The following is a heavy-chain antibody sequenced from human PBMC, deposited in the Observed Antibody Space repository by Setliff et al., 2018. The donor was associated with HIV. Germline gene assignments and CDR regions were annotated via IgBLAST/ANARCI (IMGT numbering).Heavy chain of an antibody. J-gene: IGHJ4*02. CDR2: IYYSGTT. D-gene: IGHD3-22*01. CDR1: GGSITTSSFY. V-gene: IGHV4-39*01. CDR3: ASRPSPYYYYDSSGYSGGNFDY. Sequence: TSETLSLTCTVSGGSITTSSFYWGWIRQPPGKGLEWIGDIYYSGTTHYNPSLKSRITISVHTSKNQFSLKLSSVTAADTAVYYCASRPSPYYYYDSSGYSGGNFDYWGQGTLVTVPQ.